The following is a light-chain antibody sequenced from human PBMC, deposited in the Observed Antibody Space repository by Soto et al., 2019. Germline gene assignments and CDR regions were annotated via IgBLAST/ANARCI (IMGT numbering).Light chain of an antibody. Sequence: ALTQPASVSGSPGQSTTISCTGTSSDVGHPYNYVSWYQQYPGKAPKLLIFKVNNRPSGISGRFSGSKSGNTASLTISGLQAEDEGDYYCMSFVESTSTHWVLGGGTKVTVL. V-gene: IGLV2-14*01. CDR1: SSDVGHPYNY. CDR3: MSFVESTSTHWV. CDR2: KVN. J-gene: IGLJ3*02.